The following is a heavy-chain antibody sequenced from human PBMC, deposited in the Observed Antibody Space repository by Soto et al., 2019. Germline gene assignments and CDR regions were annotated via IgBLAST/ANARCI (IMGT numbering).Heavy chain of an antibody. Sequence: GGSLRLSWSGSGFTFSSYGIHLGRQAPGKGLEWVAVISYDGSNKYYADSVKGRFTISRDNSKNTLYLQMNSLRAEDTAVYYCAKDYAGPGVHPNPFAYWGQGTLVTVSS. CDR1: GFTFSSYG. D-gene: IGHD3-16*01. CDR2: ISYDGSNK. V-gene: IGHV3-30*18. CDR3: AKDYAGPGVHPNPFAY. J-gene: IGHJ4*02.